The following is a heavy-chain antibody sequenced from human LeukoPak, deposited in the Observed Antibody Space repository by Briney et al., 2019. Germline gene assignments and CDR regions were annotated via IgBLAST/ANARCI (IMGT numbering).Heavy chain of an antibody. CDR2: ITNRGDGT. Sequence: SGGSLRLSFPASGFTFTNFDRGWFGQAQGKGLEWVSAITNRGDGTYFADSVKGRVTISRDNSKDTLYLQLNSLRADDTAVYYCAKDARRTSGWYYFDSWGQGTLVTVSS. CDR3: AKDARRTSGWYYFDS. D-gene: IGHD6-19*01. J-gene: IGHJ4*02. V-gene: IGHV3-23*01. CDR1: GFTFTNFD.